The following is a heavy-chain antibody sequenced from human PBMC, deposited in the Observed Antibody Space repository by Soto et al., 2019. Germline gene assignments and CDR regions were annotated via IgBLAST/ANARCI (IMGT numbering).Heavy chain of an antibody. J-gene: IGHJ4*02. D-gene: IGHD2-8*02. CDR3: ARDKITGLFDY. CDR1: GGSFSGYY. CDR2: INHSGST. V-gene: IGHV4-34*01. Sequence: SETLSLTCAVYGGSFSGYYWTWIRQPPGTGLEWIGEINHSGSTNYNPSLKSRVTISVDTSKNQLSLKLTSVTSADTAVYYCARDKITGLFDYWGQGTLVTVSS.